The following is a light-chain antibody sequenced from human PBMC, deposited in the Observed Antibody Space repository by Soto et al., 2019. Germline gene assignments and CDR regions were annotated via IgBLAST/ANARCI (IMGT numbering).Light chain of an antibody. V-gene: IGKV1-5*01. CDR1: QTISEW. Sequence: DIQMTQSPSTLSASIGDRVTITCRASQTISEWLAWYQQKPGKAPKVLIYDASSLESGVPARFSGGGSGTEFTLTINSLQPDDFATYYGQQYNSSPWTFGQGTKVEIK. CDR3: QQYNSSPWT. CDR2: DAS. J-gene: IGKJ1*01.